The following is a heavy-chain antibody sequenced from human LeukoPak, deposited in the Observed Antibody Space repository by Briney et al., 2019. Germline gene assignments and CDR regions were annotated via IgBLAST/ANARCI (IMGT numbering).Heavy chain of an antibody. J-gene: IGHJ4*02. CDR1: GFTFNNYG. Sequence: GGSLRLSCAAYGFTFNNYGIYWVRQTPGKGLECVAFIRYDGSNKYYADSMKGRFTISRDNAKNSLYLQMNSLRAEDTAIYYCARDPLKTYSGSYYRFDYWGQGTLVTVSS. D-gene: IGHD1-26*01. CDR3: ARDPLKTYSGSYYRFDY. CDR2: IRYDGSNK. V-gene: IGHV3-30*02.